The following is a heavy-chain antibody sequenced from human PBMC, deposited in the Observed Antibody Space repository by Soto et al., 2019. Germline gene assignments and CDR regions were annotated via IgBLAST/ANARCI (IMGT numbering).Heavy chain of an antibody. Sequence: VQLVESGGGVVQPGRSLRLSCTASGFTFSSYAMHWVRQAPGKGLEWVAVISYDGSNKYYADSVKGRFTISRDNSKNTMYLQMSSLRVEDTAVYYCARPYSSGWYGDLDYWGQGTLVTVSS. J-gene: IGHJ4*02. D-gene: IGHD6-19*01. CDR3: ARPYSSGWYGDLDY. CDR2: ISYDGSNK. CDR1: GFTFSSYA. V-gene: IGHV3-30-3*01.